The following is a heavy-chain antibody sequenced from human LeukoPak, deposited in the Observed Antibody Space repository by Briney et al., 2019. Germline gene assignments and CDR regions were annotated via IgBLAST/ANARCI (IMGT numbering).Heavy chain of an antibody. J-gene: IGHJ4*02. CDR2: ISGRSSTT. V-gene: IGHV3-48*01. Sequence: GGSLRLSCAASAFTFSDYSMNWVRQAPGKGLVWISYISGRSSTTYYADSVRGRFTISRDNAKNSMYLQMNSLRAEDTAVYYCARDRLTSGSYLFDYWGQGTLVTVSS. CDR3: ARDRLTSGSYLFDY. D-gene: IGHD1-26*01. CDR1: AFTFSDYS.